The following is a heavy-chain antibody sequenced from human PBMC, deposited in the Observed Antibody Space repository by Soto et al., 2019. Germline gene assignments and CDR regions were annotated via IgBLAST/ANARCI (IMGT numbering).Heavy chain of an antibody. J-gene: IGHJ6*02. Sequence: ASVKVSCKASGFTFTSSAVQWVRQARGQRLEWIGWIVVGSGNTNYAQKFQERVTITRDMSTSTAYMELSSLRSEDTAVYYCMVRGANYYYYGMDVWGQGTTVTVSS. CDR1: GFTFTSSA. D-gene: IGHD3-10*01. CDR2: IVVGSGNT. V-gene: IGHV1-58*01. CDR3: MVRGANYYYYGMDV.